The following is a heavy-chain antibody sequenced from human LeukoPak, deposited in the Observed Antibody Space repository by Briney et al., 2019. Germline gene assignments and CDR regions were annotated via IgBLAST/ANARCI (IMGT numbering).Heavy chain of an antibody. CDR1: GGSISSSSSY. Sequence: NASETLSLTCTVSGGSISSSSSYWGWIRQPPGKGLEWIGSIYYSGSTYYNPSLKSRVTISVDTSKNQFSLKLSSVTAADTAVYYCARRISGYSYYRGGFDPWGQGTLVTVSS. CDR2: IYYSGST. CDR3: ARRISGYSYYRGGFDP. J-gene: IGHJ5*02. V-gene: IGHV4-39*07. D-gene: IGHD5-18*01.